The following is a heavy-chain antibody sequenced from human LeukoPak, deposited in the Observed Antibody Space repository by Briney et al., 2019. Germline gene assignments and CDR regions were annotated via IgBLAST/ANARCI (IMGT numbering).Heavy chain of an antibody. CDR2: IYTNGRT. CDR3: AHLVWEYVGGLDA. J-gene: IGHJ6*02. V-gene: IGHV3-23*05. D-gene: IGHD3/OR15-3a*01. CDR1: GFIFKSYG. Sequence: GSLRLSCVASGFIFKSYGMNWVRQAPGKGLEWVSGIYTNGRTRYADFVNGRFTISRDNSKNTLFLQMHSLRVEDTAVYYCAHLVWEYVGGLDAWGLGTTVTVSS.